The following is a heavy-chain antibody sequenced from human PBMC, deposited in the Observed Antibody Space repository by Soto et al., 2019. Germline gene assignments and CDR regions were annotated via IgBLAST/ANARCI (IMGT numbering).Heavy chain of an antibody. V-gene: IGHV1-69*13. D-gene: IGHD3-22*01. J-gene: IGHJ4*02. CDR3: ARGLTDSSGYYYFDY. CDR2: IIPIFGTA. CDR1: GGTFSSYA. Sequence: GASVKVSCKASGGTFSSYAISWVRQAPGQGLEWMGGIIPIFGTANYAQKFQGRVTITADESTSTAYMELSSLRSEDTAVYYCARGLTDSSGYYYFDYWGQGTLVTVSS.